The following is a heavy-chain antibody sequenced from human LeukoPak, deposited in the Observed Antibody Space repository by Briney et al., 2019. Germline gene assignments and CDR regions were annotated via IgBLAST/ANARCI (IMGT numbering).Heavy chain of an antibody. D-gene: IGHD6-13*01. CDR1: GYSISSGNY. V-gene: IGHV4-38-2*02. CDR3: ARVDSSRNMDV. CDR2: IYHSGST. Sequence: SETLSLTCTASGYSISSGNYWGWIRQPPGKGLEWIGSIYHSGSTYYNPSLKSRVTISVDTSKNQFSLKLSSVTAADTAVYYCARVDSSRNMDVWGKGTTVTVSS. J-gene: IGHJ6*03.